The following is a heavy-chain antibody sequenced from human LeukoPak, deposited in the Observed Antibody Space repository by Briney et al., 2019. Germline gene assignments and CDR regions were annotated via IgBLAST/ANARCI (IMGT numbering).Heavy chain of an antibody. CDR2: ISSSGSTT. CDR1: GFTFSSYE. CDR3: AKHILRGVHAPDY. Sequence: PGGSLRLSCAASGFTFSSYEMNWVRQAPGKGLEWVSYISSSGSTTYYADSVKGRFTISRDNAKNSLYLQMNSLRAEDTAVYYCAKHILRGVHAPDYWGQGTLVTVSS. D-gene: IGHD3-10*01. V-gene: IGHV3-48*03. J-gene: IGHJ4*02.